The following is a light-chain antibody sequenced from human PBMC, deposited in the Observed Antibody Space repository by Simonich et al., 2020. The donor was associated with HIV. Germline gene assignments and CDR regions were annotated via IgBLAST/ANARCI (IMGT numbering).Light chain of an antibody. CDR1: QSISSW. Sequence: DIQMTQSPSTLSASVGDRVSITCRASQSISSWLAWYQQKPGKAPKLLIYKASSLQSGVPSTFSGSGSGTEFTHTISSLQPDDFAVYYCQQYSKWSKTFGQGTKVEIK. V-gene: IGKV1-5*03. CDR2: KAS. J-gene: IGKJ1*01. CDR3: QQYSKWSKT.